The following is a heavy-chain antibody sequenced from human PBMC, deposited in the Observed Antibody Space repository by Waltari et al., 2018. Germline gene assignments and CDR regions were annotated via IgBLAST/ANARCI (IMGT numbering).Heavy chain of an antibody. Sequence: QVQLQESGPGLVKPSETLSLTCTVSGGSISSYYWSWIRQPAGKGLEWIGRIYTSGSTNYHPSLKSRVTMSVDTSKNQFSLKLSSVTAADTAVYYCARGVVVPAARQVYYYYYMDVCGKGTTVTISS. CDR1: GGSISSYY. CDR2: IYTSGST. J-gene: IGHJ6*03. V-gene: IGHV4-4*07. D-gene: IGHD2-2*01. CDR3: ARGVVVPAARQVYYYYYMDV.